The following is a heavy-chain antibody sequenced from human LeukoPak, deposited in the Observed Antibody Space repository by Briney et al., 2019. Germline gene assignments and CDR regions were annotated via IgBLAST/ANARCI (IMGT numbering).Heavy chain of an antibody. CDR3: AREGSSSRRFDY. CDR1: GGTFSSYA. CDR2: IIPIFGIA. J-gene: IGHJ4*02. V-gene: IGHV1-69*04. Sequence: LGASVKVSCKASGGTFSSYAISWVRQAPGQGLEWMGRIIPIFGIANYAQKFQGRVTITADKSTSTAYMELSSLRSEDTSVYYCAREGSSSRRFDYWGQGTLVTVSS. D-gene: IGHD6-13*01.